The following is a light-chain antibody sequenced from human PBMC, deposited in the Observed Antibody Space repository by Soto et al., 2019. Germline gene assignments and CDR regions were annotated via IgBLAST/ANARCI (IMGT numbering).Light chain of an antibody. CDR3: QEYNNWPALT. J-gene: IGKJ4*01. CDR1: QSISSN. V-gene: IGKV3D-15*01. CDR2: DAS. Sequence: EIVLTQSPGTLSLSPGERVTLSCRASQSISSNFLAWYQEKPGQAPRLLIYDASTRATGIPDRFSGSGSGAEFTLTISSLQSEDFAVYYCQEYNNWPALTFGGGTKVDIK.